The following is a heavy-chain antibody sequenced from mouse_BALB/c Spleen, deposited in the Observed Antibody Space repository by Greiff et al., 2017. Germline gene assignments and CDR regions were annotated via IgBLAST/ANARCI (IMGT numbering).Heavy chain of an antibody. J-gene: IGHJ3*01. Sequence: EVHLVESGGGLVQPGGSRKLSCAASGFTFSSFGMNWVRQAPEKGLEWVAYISIGSSTIYYADTVKGRFTISRDNPKNTLFLQMTSLRSEDKAMYYYGRMRDDGRGFAYWGQGTLVTVSA. CDR3: GRMRDDGRGFAY. CDR2: ISIGSSTI. CDR1: GFTFSSFG. D-gene: IGHD1-2*01. V-gene: IGHV5-17*02.